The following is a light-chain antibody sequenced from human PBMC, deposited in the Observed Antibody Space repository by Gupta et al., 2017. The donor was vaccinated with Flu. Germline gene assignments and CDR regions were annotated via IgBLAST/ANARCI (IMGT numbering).Light chain of an antibody. Sequence: DIQMTQSPSSLSASVGDRVTITCRASRGIRNYLVWFQQKPGKAPKSLIYAASSLQGGVPSKFSGSALGTDFTLTISILHPEDSATYYCLQYDSFPPTFGQGTKVEIK. CDR1: RGIRNY. V-gene: IGKV1-16*02. CDR3: LQYDSFPPT. J-gene: IGKJ1*01. CDR2: AAS.